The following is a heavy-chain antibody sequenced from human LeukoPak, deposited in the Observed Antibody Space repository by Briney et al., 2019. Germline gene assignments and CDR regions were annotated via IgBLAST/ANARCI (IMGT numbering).Heavy chain of an antibody. V-gene: IGHV3-21*01. D-gene: IGHD3-3*02. CDR2: IWSDSAEI. CDR3: ARDFFHSDISRPFDY. CDR1: GFIFSRYT. Sequence: GGSLRLSCAASGFIFSRYTINWVRQAPGKGLERVSSIWSDSAEIHYADSVKGRFTISRDNAKDSLYLQMNSLRAEDSAVYYCARDFFHSDISRPFDYWGQGTLVTVSS. J-gene: IGHJ4*02.